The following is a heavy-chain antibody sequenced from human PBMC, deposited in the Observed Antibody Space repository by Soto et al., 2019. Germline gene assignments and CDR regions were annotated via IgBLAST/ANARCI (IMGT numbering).Heavy chain of an antibody. J-gene: IGHJ4*02. CDR1: GFTFSSYG. CDR3: AKRLHPNYYDSSGYYEY. V-gene: IGHV3-30*18. CDR2: ISYDGSNK. Sequence: SCAASGFTFSSYGMHWVRQAPGKGLEWVAVISYDGSNKYYADSVKGRFTISRDNSKNTLYLQMNSLRAEDTAVYYCAKRLHPNYYDSSGYYEYWGQGTLVTVSS. D-gene: IGHD3-22*01.